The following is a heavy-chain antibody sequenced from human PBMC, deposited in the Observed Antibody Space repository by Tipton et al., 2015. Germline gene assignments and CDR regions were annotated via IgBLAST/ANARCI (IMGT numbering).Heavy chain of an antibody. CDR3: ARGAQHSTWS. CDR2: ISHSGNT. J-gene: IGHJ5*02. D-gene: IGHD6-13*01. V-gene: IGHV4-38-2*01. Sequence: TLSLTCAVSAYSISSDYCWGWIRQPPGKGLEWIGSISHSGNTYYNPSLKSRVTMSRDTSKNQFSLKLTSVTAADTAVYFCARGAQHSTWSWGQGTLVTVSS. CDR1: AYSISSDYC.